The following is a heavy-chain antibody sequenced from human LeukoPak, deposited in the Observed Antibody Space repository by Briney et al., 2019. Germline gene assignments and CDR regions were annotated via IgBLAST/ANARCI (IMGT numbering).Heavy chain of an antibody. V-gene: IGHV1-69*01. D-gene: IGHD2-15*01. J-gene: IGHJ4*02. CDR3: AKRFCSGVSCAILDH. CDR1: GGTFSSYA. Sequence: GASVKVSCKASGGTFSSYAISWVRQAPGQGLEWMGGIIPIFGTANYAQKFQGRVTITADESTSTAYMELSSLRSEDTAVYYCAKRFCSGVSCAILDHWGQGTLVTVSS. CDR2: IIPIFGTA.